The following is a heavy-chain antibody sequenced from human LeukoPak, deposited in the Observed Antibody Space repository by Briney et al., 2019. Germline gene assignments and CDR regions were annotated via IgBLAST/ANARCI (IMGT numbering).Heavy chain of an antibody. Sequence: GGSLRLSCAASGFTFSSYWMSWVRQAPGKGLEWVANMKYDGSEKDYVDSVKGRFTISRDNAKNPLYLQMNSLRAEDTAVYYCARDIEAAGLFFDYWGQGTLVTVSS. V-gene: IGHV3-7*01. J-gene: IGHJ4*02. D-gene: IGHD6-13*01. CDR1: GFTFSSYW. CDR3: ARDIEAAGLFFDY. CDR2: MKYDGSEK.